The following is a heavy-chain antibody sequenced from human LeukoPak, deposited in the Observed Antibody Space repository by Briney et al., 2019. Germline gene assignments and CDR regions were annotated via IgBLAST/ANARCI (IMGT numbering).Heavy chain of an antibody. Sequence: TGGSLRLSCAASGFTFSSYATSCVRQAPGKGLEWGSAISGSGGSTYYADSVKVRFPPSRDNSKNTLYLQMNSLRAEDTAVYYCAKDGWYAEYFQHWGQGTLVTVSS. V-gene: IGHV3-23*01. D-gene: IGHD6-19*01. CDR1: GFTFSSYA. CDR3: AKDGWYAEYFQH. CDR2: ISGSGGST. J-gene: IGHJ1*01.